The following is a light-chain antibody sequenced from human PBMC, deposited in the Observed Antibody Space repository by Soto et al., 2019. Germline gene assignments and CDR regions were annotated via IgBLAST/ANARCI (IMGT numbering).Light chain of an antibody. CDR2: DVT. CDR3: CSNSASHSSWV. J-gene: IGLJ3*02. Sequence: QSVLTQPRSVSGSPGQSVAISCTGTSGDVGGSNYVSWYHQHPGTAPKLLIFDVTKRPSGVPDRFSGSKFGNTASLTISGFQDDDEADYFCCSNSASHSSWVFGGGTKLTVL. V-gene: IGLV2-11*01. CDR1: SGDVGGSNY.